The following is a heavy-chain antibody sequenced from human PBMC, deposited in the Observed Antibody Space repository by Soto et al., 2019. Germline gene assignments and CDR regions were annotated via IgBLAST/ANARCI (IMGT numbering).Heavy chain of an antibody. CDR2: ISAHNGNT. Sequence: VHLVQSGAEAKKPGASVQVSCKASGYTFTSYGVTWVRQAPGQGLEWKGWISAHNGNTEYAQKHQGRVIVTRDTSTSTAYMELRSLRSDDTAVYYCARGRYGDYWGQGALVTVSS. D-gene: IGHD1-1*01. J-gene: IGHJ4*02. CDR3: ARGRYGDY. CDR1: GYTFTSYG. V-gene: IGHV1-18*01.